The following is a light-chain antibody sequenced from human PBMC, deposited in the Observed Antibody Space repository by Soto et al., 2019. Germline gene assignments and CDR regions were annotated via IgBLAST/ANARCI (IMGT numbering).Light chain of an antibody. CDR2: EVS. Sequence: QSVLTQPASVSGSPGQSITISCTGTSSDVGGYNYVSWYQQHPGKAPKLMIYEVSYRPSGVSNRFSGSKSGNTASLTISGLQTEDEADYYCNSRASGTTYVFGTGTKLTVL. V-gene: IGLV2-14*01. CDR1: SSDVGGYNY. CDR3: NSRASGTTYV. J-gene: IGLJ1*01.